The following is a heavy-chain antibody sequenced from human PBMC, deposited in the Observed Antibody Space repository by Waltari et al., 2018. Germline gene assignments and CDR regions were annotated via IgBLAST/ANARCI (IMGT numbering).Heavy chain of an antibody. Sequence: EVQLLESGGGLVNPGGSLRLSCTASAFTFSNYAMNWVRQAQGKGLELFSGISGSGLTTFYADSVKGRYTISRDSSKNTIFLEVKSLRMEDTAIYYCAKGRGSYCSGGSCYFDLWGQGTQVTVSS. J-gene: IGHJ5*02. CDR1: AFTFSNYA. CDR3: AKGRGSYCSGGSCYFDL. V-gene: IGHV3-23*01. D-gene: IGHD2-15*01. CDR2: ISGSGLTT.